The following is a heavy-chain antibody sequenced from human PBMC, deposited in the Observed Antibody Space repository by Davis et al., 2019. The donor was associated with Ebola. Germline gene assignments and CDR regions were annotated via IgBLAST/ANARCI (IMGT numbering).Heavy chain of an antibody. V-gene: IGHV1-18*01. J-gene: IGHJ4*02. CDR2: ISAYNGNT. D-gene: IGHD1-26*01. CDR1: GYTFTSYG. CDR3: ARDPGRGSYSDFDY. Sequence: AASVKVSCKASGYTFTSYGISWVRQAPGQGLEWMGWISAYNGNTKDAQKFQGRVTMTTDTSTSTAYMELRSLRSDDTAVYYCARDPGRGSYSDFDYWGQGTLVTVSS.